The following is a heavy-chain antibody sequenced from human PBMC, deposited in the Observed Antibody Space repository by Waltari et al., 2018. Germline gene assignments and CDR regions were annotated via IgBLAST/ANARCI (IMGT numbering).Heavy chain of an antibody. CDR3: ARVNVGRSAFDI. CDR1: GCSISSYY. D-gene: IGHD1-26*01. J-gene: IGHJ3*02. V-gene: IGHV4-4*07. CDR2: IYTSGST. Sequence: QVQLQESGPGLVKPSETLSLTCTVSGCSISSYYWCWIRQPAGKGLAWIGRIYTSGSTNYNPSLKSRVTMSVDTSKNQFSLKLSSVTAADTAVYYCARVNVGRSAFDIWGQGTMVTVSS.